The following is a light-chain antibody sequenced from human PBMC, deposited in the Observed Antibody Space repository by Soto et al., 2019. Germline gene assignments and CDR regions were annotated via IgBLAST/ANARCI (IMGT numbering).Light chain of an antibody. Sequence: DIHMTQSPSTLSASVGDRVTITCRASQSISTWLARYQQKPGKAPKLLIYEASNLEDGVPSRFSGSGSGTEFTITISSLQPEEFATYYCQQYNSYPPPCGGGTKA. CDR2: EAS. CDR3: QQYNSYPPP. J-gene: IGKJ4*01. V-gene: IGKV1-5*03. CDR1: QSISTW.